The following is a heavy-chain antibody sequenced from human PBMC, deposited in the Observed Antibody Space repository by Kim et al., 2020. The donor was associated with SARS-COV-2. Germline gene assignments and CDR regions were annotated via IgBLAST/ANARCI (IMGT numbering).Heavy chain of an antibody. D-gene: IGHD3-22*01. J-gene: IGHJ3*02. CDR1: GYSFSNYA. V-gene: IGHV1-18*04. CDR3: TRVWQTGCLFDSAGFYYRDDAFDI. Sequence: ASVKVSCKASGYSFSNYAIGWVRQAPGQGLEWVGWINPNSGSTKYAQNLQGRVTMTTDTSTATAYMELSSLRPDDAAVYYCTRVWQTGCLFDSAGFYYRDDAFDIWGQGTMVTVSS. CDR2: INPNSGST.